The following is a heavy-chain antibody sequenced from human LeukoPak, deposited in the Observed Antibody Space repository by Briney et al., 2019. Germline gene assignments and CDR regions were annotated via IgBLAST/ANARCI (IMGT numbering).Heavy chain of an antibody. CDR3: ARHKSGSGDIY. CDR1: GGSITNSNYY. CDR2: IYYTGST. V-gene: IGHV4-39*01. J-gene: IGHJ4*02. Sequence: SETLSLTCSVSGGSITNSNYYRGWIRQPPGKGLEYLGLIYYTGSTYYNPSLKSRVTMSVDTSNNQFSLRLSSVTAADTAVYYCARHKSGSGDIYWGQGILVTVSS. D-gene: IGHD2-21*01.